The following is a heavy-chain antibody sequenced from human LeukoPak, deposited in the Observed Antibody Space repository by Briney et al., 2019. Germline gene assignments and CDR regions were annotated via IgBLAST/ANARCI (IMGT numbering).Heavy chain of an antibody. CDR2: ISGSGGST. CDR3: AKDLITMVRGVPYYFDY. D-gene: IGHD3-10*01. Sequence: GGSLRLSCAASGFTFSSYAMSWVRQAPGKGLEWVSAISGSGGSTYYADSVKGRFTISRDNSKNTLYLQMNSLRAEDTAVYYCAKDLITMVRGVPYYFDYWGQGTLVTVSS. V-gene: IGHV3-23*01. CDR1: GFTFSSYA. J-gene: IGHJ4*02.